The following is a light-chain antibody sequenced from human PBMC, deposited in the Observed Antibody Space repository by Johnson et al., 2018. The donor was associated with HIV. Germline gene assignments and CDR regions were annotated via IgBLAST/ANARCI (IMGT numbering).Light chain of an antibody. Sequence: QSMLTQPPSVSVAPGQKVTISCSGSSSTIGNKYVSWYQILPGTAPKLLIYKNNQRPSGIPDRFSGSKSGTSATLGITGLQTGDEADYYCGTWDSSLSACVFGTGTTVIVL. V-gene: IGLV1-51*02. CDR3: GTWDSSLSACV. CDR1: SSTIGNKY. CDR2: KNN. J-gene: IGLJ1*01.